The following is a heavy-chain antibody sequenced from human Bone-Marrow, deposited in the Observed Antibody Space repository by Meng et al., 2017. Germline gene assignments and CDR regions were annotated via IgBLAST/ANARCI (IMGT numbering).Heavy chain of an antibody. J-gene: IGHJ3*02. D-gene: IGHD1-26*01. CDR1: GASVSSGYW. Sequence: GQLQESGPGLVKPSGTLSLTCGVSGASVSSGYWWTWVRQPPGKGLEWIGEFHHSGTTNYNPSLRSRVTISVDTSKNQFSLRLTSVTAADTAVYYCARGVVGATSGALDIWGQGTMVTVSS. V-gene: IGHV4-4*02. CDR3: ARGVVGATSGALDI. CDR2: FHHSGTT.